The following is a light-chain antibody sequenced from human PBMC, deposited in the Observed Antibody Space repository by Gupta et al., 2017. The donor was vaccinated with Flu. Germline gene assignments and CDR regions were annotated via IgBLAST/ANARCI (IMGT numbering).Light chain of an antibody. J-gene: IGLJ1*01. CDR3: CSYAGSGTYYV. CDR2: EGS. CDR1: SSDVGSYNL. Sequence: SSDVGSYNLVSWYQQYPGKAPKLMIYEGSTRPSGVSNRFSGAKSGNTASLTISGLQADDEADYYCCSYAGSGTYYVFGTGTKVTVL. V-gene: IGLV2-23*01.